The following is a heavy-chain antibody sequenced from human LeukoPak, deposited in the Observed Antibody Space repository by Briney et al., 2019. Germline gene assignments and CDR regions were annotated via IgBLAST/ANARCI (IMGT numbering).Heavy chain of an antibody. V-gene: IGHV4-61*02. CDR1: GGSISSGSYY. CDR2: IYTSGST. D-gene: IGHD3-22*01. Sequence: PSETLSLTCTVPGGSISSGSYYWSWIRQPAGKGLEWIGRIYTSGSTNYNPSLKSRVTISVDTSKNQFSLKLSSVTAADTAVYYCARGGPGYDSSGLNWFDPWGQGTLVTVSS. CDR3: ARGGPGYDSSGLNWFDP. J-gene: IGHJ5*02.